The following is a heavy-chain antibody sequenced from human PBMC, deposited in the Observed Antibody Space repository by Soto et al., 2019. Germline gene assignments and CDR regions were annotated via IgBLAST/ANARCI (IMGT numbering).Heavy chain of an antibody. CDR2: FDPEDGET. Sequence: QVQLVQSGAEVKKPGVSVKVSCKVSGYTLTELSMHWVRQAPGKGLEWMGGFDPEDGETIYAQKFQGRVTMTEDTSTDTAYMELSSLRSEDTAVYYCATDLGRLEPSPNYYGMDVWGQGTTVTVSS. CDR1: GYTLTELS. J-gene: IGHJ6*02. D-gene: IGHD1-1*01. V-gene: IGHV1-24*01. CDR3: ATDLGRLEPSPNYYGMDV.